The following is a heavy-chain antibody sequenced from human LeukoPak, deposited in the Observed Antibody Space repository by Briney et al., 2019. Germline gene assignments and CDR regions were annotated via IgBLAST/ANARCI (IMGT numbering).Heavy chain of an antibody. CDR1: GFTFSSYA. J-gene: IGHJ4*02. Sequence: GGSLRLSCAASGFTFSSYAMSWVRQAPGKGLEWVSAISGSGGSTYYADSVKGRFTISRDNSKNTLYLQMNSLRAEDTAVYYCAKAGREYSSSWAGIDYWGQGTLVTVSS. D-gene: IGHD6-13*01. V-gene: IGHV3-23*01. CDR3: AKAGREYSSSWAGIDY. CDR2: ISGSGGST.